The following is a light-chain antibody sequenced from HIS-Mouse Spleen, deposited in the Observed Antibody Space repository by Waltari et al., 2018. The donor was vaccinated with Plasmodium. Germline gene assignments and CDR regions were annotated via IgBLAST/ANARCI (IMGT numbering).Light chain of an antibody. CDR3: YSTDSSGNHRV. CDR2: EDS. CDR1: ALPKKY. J-gene: IGLJ3*02. V-gene: IGLV3-10*01. Sequence: SYELTQPPSVSVSPGQTARITCSGDALPKKYAYWYQHKSGQAPVLVIYEDSKRPSGIPERFSVSSSGTMATLTISGAQVEDEADYYCYSTDSSGNHRVFGGGTKLTVL.